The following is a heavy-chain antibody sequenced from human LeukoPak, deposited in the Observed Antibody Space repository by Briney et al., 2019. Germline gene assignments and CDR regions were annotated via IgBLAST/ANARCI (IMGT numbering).Heavy chain of an antibody. J-gene: IGHJ3*02. V-gene: IGHV4-4*07. CDR3: ARDSRGTDAFDI. CDR1: GGSISSYY. CDR2: IYASGNT. D-gene: IGHD6-13*01. Sequence: SETLSLTCTVSGGSISSYYWSWIRQPAGKGLEWIGRIYASGNTNYNPSLKSRVTMSVDTSKNLFALKLSSVTAAGTAVYYCARDSRGTDAFDIWGQGTMVTVSS.